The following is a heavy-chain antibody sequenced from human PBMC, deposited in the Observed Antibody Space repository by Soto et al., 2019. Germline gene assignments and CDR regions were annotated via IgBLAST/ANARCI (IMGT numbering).Heavy chain of an antibody. Sequence: SETLSLTCTVSGGSISSSSYYWGWIRQPPGKGLEWIGSIYYSGSTYYNPSLKSRVTISVDTSKNQFSLKLTSVTAADSAVYYCARIAVACPRGNWFDPWGQGTLVTVSS. CDR1: GGSISSSSYY. CDR2: IYYSGST. J-gene: IGHJ5*02. D-gene: IGHD6-19*01. V-gene: IGHV4-39*01. CDR3: ARIAVACPRGNWFDP.